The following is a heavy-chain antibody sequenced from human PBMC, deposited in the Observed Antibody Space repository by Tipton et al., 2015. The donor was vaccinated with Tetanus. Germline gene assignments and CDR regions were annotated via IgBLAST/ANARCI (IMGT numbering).Heavy chain of an antibody. J-gene: IGHJ5*01. Sequence: SLRLSCVASGFTFSSYWMSWVRQAPGKGLEWVANIKTDGSERYYVDSVKGRFTISRDNAKNSVYLQMSSLRVEDTAVYYCARDLRYSSSWHDSWGQGTLVTVSS. CDR3: ARDLRYSSSWHDS. V-gene: IGHV3-7*01. CDR1: GFTFSSYW. D-gene: IGHD2-15*01. CDR2: IKTDGSER.